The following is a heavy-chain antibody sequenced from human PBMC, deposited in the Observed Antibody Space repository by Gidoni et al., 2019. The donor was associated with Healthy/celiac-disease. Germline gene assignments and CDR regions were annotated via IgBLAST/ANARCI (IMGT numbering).Heavy chain of an antibody. J-gene: IGHJ6*03. D-gene: IGHD2-2*01. CDR1: GGSLRGYY. CDR3: AREVRYQLLWASQYYYYMDV. V-gene: IGHV4-34*01. CDR2: INQSGST. Sequence: QVQLQQWGAGLLKPSETLSLTCAAYGGSLRGYYWSWIRQPPGKGLEWIGEINQSGSTNYNPSLKSRVTISVDTSKNQFSLKLSSVTAADTAVYYCAREVRYQLLWASQYYYYMDVWGKGTTVTVSS.